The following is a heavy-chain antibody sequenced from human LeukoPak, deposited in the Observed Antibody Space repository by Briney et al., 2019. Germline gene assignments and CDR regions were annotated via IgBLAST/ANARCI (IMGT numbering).Heavy chain of an antibody. V-gene: IGHV3-23*01. CDR2: ISYSGGST. J-gene: IGHJ4*02. CDR3: AKNRGGGAAAELDY. CDR1: GFTFSSYA. D-gene: IGHD6-13*01. Sequence: GGSLRLSCAVSGFTFSSYAMSWVRQAPGKGLEWVSAISYSGGSTYYADSVKGRFTISRDNSKNTLYLQMNSLRAGDTAVYYCAKNRGGGAAAELDYWGQGTLVTVSS.